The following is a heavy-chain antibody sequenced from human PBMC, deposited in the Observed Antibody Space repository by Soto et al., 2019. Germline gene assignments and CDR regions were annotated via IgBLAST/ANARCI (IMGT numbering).Heavy chain of an antibody. CDR1: GFTFSSYS. CDR2: ISSSSSYI. D-gene: IGHD5-12*01. CDR3: ARGGEEGGLRPHYYYYYYMDV. V-gene: IGHV3-21*01. J-gene: IGHJ6*03. Sequence: GGSLRLSCAASGFTFSSYSMNWVRQAPGKGLEWVSSISSSSSYIYYADSVKGRFTISRDNAKNSLYLQMNSLRAEDTAVYYCARGGEEGGLRPHYYYYYYMDVWGKGTTVTVSS.